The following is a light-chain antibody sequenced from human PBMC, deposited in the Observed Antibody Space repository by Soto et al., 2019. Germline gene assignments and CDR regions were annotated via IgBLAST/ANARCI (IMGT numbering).Light chain of an antibody. CDR1: QSVSSY. J-gene: IGKJ1*01. CDR2: DAS. Sequence: EIVFAQSPATLSLSPGERATLSCRASQSVSSYLAWYQQKPGQAPRLLIYDASNRATGIPARFSGSGSGTDFTLTISSLEPEDFAVYYCQQRRTFGQGTKVDIK. V-gene: IGKV3-11*01. CDR3: QQRRT.